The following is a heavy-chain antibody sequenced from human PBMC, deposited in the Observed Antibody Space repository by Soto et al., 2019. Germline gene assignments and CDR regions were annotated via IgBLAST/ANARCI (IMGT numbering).Heavy chain of an antibody. D-gene: IGHD5-18*01. CDR1: AFTFNTYA. V-gene: IGHV3-23*01. Sequence: GGSLRLSCAASAFTFNTYAMTWVRQAPGKGLEWVSTITSSGGSTYYADSVKGRFTISRDNSKNTLYLQMSGLRTEDTALYYCARGGPRDGYRDLDYWGQGTQVTVSS. CDR3: ARGGPRDGYRDLDY. J-gene: IGHJ4*02. CDR2: ITSSGGST.